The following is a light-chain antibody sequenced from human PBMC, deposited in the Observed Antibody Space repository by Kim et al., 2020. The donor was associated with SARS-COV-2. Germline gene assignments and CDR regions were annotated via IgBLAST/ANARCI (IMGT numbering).Light chain of an antibody. CDR3: ASYTSRISYV. Sequence: GQSVTISSTGTSSDVGSNNRVSWYQQPPGTAPKLMIYGVTNRPSGVPDRFSGSRSGNTASLTISGLQAEDEADYYCASYTSRISYVFGTGTKVTVL. J-gene: IGLJ1*01. CDR1: SSDVGSNNR. V-gene: IGLV2-18*02. CDR2: GVT.